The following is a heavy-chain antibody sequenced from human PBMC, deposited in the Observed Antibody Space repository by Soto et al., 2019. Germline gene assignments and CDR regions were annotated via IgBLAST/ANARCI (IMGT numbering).Heavy chain of an antibody. CDR2: IKQDGSEK. J-gene: IGHJ4*02. V-gene: IGHV3-7*01. CDR3: AKYLLRCFDWSPLDY. Sequence: APGKGLEWVANIKQDGSEKYYVDSVKGRFTISRDNAKNSLYLQMNSLRAEDTAVYYCAKYLLRCFDWSPLDYWGQGTLVTVSS. D-gene: IGHD3-9*01.